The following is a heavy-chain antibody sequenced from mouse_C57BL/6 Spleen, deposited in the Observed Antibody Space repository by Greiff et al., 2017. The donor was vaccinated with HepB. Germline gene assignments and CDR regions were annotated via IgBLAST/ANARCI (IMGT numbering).Heavy chain of an antibody. V-gene: IGHV14-4*01. D-gene: IGHD2-3*01. CDR3: TTGLLLYYAMDY. CDR2: IDPENGDT. CDR1: GFNIKDDY. Sequence: EVQLQQSGAELVRPGASVKLSCTASGFNIKDDYMHWVKQRPEQGLEWIGWIDPENGDTEYASKFQGKATITADTSSNTAYLQLSSLTSEDTAVYYCTTGLLLYYAMDYWGQGTSVTVSS. J-gene: IGHJ4*01.